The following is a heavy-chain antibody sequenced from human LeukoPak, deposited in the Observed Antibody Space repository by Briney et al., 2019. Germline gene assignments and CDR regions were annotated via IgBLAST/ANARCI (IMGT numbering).Heavy chain of an antibody. D-gene: IGHD5-18*01. CDR3: ARAAPGNTALDY. J-gene: IGHJ4*02. Sequence: GGSLRLSCAASGFTFISYWMHWVRQAPGKGLVGGSRINGYGSSTDFAVSVKGRFTISRDNAKNTLYLQMTSLRAEDTAVYYCARAAPGNTALDYWGQGTLVTVSS. V-gene: IGHV3-74*01. CDR2: INGYGSST. CDR1: GFTFISYW.